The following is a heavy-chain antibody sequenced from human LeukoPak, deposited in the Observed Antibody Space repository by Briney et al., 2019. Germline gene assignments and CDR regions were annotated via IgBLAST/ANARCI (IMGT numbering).Heavy chain of an antibody. CDR1: GGSFSGYY. J-gene: IGHJ4*02. CDR2: INHSGST. Sequence: SETLSLTCAVYGGSFSGYYWSWIRQPPGKGLEWIGEINHSGSTNYNPSLKSRVTISVDTSKNEFSLKLSSVTATDTAVYYCARVPHSVEGSMKAVFIHYFDYWGQGSLVTVSS. V-gene: IGHV4-34*01. CDR3: ARVPHSVEGSMKAVFIHYFDY. D-gene: IGHD3-22*01.